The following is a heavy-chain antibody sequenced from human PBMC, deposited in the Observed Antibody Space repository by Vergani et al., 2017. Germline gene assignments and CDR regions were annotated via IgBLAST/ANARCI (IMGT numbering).Heavy chain of an antibody. J-gene: IGHJ4*02. CDR2: IIPIFGTA. D-gene: IGHD5-18*01. V-gene: IGHV1-3*01. CDR3: ARGRKTAMVNY. Sequence: QVQLVQSGAEVKKPGASVKVSCKASGYTFTSYAMHWVRQAPGQRLEWMGGIIPIFGTANYAQKFQGRVTMTRDTSTSTVYMELSSLRSEDTAVYYCARGRKTAMVNYWGQGTLVTVSS. CDR1: GYTFTSYA.